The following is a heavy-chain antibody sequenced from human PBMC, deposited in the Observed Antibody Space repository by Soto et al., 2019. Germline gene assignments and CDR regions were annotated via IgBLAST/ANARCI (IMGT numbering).Heavy chain of an antibody. Sequence: SETLSLTCTVSGGSISSYYWSWIRQPPGKGLEWIGYIYYSGSTNYNPSLKSRVTISVDTSKNQFSLKLSSVTAADTAVYYCAREYYYDSRDARRGKNWFDPWGQGTLVTVSS. CDR1: GGSISSYY. J-gene: IGHJ5*02. CDR3: AREYYYDSRDARRGKNWFDP. CDR2: IYYSGST. V-gene: IGHV4-59*01. D-gene: IGHD3-22*01.